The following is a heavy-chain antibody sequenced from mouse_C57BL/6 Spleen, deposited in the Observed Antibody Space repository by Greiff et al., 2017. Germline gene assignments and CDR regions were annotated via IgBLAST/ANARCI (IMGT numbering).Heavy chain of an antibody. Sequence: EVQLVESGPGLVKPSQSLSLTCSVTGYSITSGYYWNWIRQFPGNKLEWMGYISYDGSNNYNPSLKNRISITRDTSKNQFFLKLNSVTTEDTATYYCAREFITTVGGFAYWGQGTLVTVSA. V-gene: IGHV3-6*01. CDR2: ISYDGSN. J-gene: IGHJ3*01. D-gene: IGHD1-1*01. CDR1: GYSITSGYY. CDR3: AREFITTVGGFAY.